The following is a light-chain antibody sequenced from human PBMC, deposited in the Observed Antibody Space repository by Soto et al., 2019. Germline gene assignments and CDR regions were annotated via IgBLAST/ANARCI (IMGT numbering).Light chain of an antibody. Sequence: TLVTQSPLSLPVTPVGPASITFSSSQSFLYNNGYDYLEWYLQKPGHPPQLLIYLASNRASGVPDRFSGSGSGTDFTLKISRVEAEDFGVYYCIQTLQTPLTFGGGTKVDI. CDR3: IQTLQTPLT. J-gene: IGKJ4*01. V-gene: IGKV2-28*01. CDR1: QSFLYNNGYDY. CDR2: LAS.